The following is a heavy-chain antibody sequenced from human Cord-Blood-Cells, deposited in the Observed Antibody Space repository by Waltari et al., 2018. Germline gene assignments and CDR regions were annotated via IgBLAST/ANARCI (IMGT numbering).Heavy chain of an antibody. Sequence: QVQLVQSGAEVKKPGASVKVSCKASGYTFTSYDINWVRQATGQGLEWMGWMNPKSGKTGYAQKVQGRVTMTRNTSISTAYMELSSLRSEDTAVYYCARAAQQLVGRVDWFDPWGQGTLVTVSS. CDR3: ARAAQQLVGRVDWFDP. CDR1: GYTFTSYD. CDR2: MNPKSGKT. J-gene: IGHJ5*02. V-gene: IGHV1-8*01. D-gene: IGHD6-13*01.